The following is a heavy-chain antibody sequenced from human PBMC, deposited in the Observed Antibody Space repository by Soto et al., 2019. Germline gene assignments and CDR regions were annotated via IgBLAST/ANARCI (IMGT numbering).Heavy chain of an antibody. D-gene: IGHD1-20*01. Sequence: QITLRESGPTLVQPTQTLTLTCSFSGFSLSTSGVGVGWIRQPPGEALESLAIIYWDNDRLYNPSLRSRLAITKATSKNQVVLTMTSVDPVDTATYYCAHRRGGYNWDDGDFDYWGPGILVTVSS. V-gene: IGHV2-5*02. CDR1: GFSLSTSGVG. CDR2: IYWDNDR. J-gene: IGHJ4*02. CDR3: AHRRGGYNWDDGDFDY.